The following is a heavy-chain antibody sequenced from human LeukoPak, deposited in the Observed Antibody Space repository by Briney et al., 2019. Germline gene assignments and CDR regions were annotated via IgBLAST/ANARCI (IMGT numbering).Heavy chain of an antibody. CDR3: ARIIAARYNWFDP. J-gene: IGHJ5*02. CDR2: IYTSGGT. D-gene: IGHD6-6*01. V-gene: IGHV4-61*02. CDR1: GGSISSGSYY. Sequence: PSQTLSLTCTVSGGSISSGSYYWSWIRQPAGKGLEWIGRIYTSGGTNYNPSLKSRVTISVDTSKNQFSLKLSSVTAADTAVYYCARIIAARYNWFDPWGQGTLVTVSS.